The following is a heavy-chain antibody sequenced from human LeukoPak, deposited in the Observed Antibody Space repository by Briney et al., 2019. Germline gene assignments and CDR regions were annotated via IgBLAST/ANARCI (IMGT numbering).Heavy chain of an antibody. Sequence: PGRSLRLSCAASGFTFDDYAMHWVRQAPGKGLEWVSGISWNSGSIGYADSVKGRFTISRDNAKNSLYLQMNSLRAEDTALYYCAKDIGTVTTYFGYWGQGTLVTVSS. CDR3: AKDIGTVTTYFGY. J-gene: IGHJ4*02. CDR1: GFTFDDYA. D-gene: IGHD4-17*01. V-gene: IGHV3-9*01. CDR2: ISWNSGSI.